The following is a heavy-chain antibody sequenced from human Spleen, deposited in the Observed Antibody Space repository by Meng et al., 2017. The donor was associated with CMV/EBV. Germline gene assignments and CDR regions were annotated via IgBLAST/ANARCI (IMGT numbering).Heavy chain of an antibody. V-gene: IGHV3-74*01. CDR3: ARSYPNFFYGLDV. CDR1: GITFSSSW. D-gene: IGHD3-3*01. J-gene: IGHJ6*02. Sequence: GESLKISCAASGITFSSSWMHWVRQAPGKGLVWVSRINSDDTTTTYADSVKGRSTISRDHAKSTLYLQMNSLRAEDTAVYYCARSYPNFFYGLDVWGQGTTVTVSS. CDR2: INSDDTTT.